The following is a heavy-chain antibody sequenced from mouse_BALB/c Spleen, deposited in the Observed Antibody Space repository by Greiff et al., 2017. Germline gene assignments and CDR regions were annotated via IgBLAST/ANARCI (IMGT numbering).Heavy chain of an antibody. V-gene: IGHV3-2*02. CDR2: ISYSGST. CDR1: GYSITSDYA. D-gene: IGHD6-2*01. J-gene: IGHJ2*01. Sequence: EVKLMESGPGLVKPSQSLSLTCTVTGYSITSDYAWNWIRQFPGNKLEWMGYISYSGSTSYNPSLKSRISITRDTSKNQFFLQLNSVTTEDTATYYCAREGSLYYFDYWGQGTTLTVSS. CDR3: AREGSLYYFDY.